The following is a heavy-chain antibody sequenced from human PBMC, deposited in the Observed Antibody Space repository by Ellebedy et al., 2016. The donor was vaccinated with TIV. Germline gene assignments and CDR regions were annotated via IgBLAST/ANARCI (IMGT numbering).Heavy chain of an antibody. CDR2: ISRRGHYI. Sequence: SLKISXVASGSTFDDYAMHWVRQAPGKGLEWVSGISRRGHYIGYADSVRGRFTISRGNAKNSLYLQMNSLRIEDTAVYYCTKDLLRGIWGGSGRDYWGQGTLVTVSS. CDR3: TKDLLRGIWGGSGRDY. D-gene: IGHD7-27*01. V-gene: IGHV3-9*01. J-gene: IGHJ4*02. CDR1: GSTFDDYA.